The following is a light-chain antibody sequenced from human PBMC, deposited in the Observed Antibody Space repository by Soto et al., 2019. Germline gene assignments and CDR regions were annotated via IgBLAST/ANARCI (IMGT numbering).Light chain of an antibody. V-gene: IGLV2-8*01. CDR2: EVS. CDR3: SSYAGSNNYV. J-gene: IGLJ1*01. CDR1: NGDVGGYNY. Sequence: QSALTQPPSASGTPGQRVTISCTGNNGDVGGYNYVSWYQQHPGKAPKLMIFEVSERPSGVLDRFSASKSGNTASLTVPGLQAEDEADYYCSSYAGSNNYVFGTGTKVTVL.